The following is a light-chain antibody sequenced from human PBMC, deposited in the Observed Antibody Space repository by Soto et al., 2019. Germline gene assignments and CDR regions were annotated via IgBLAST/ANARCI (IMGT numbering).Light chain of an antibody. V-gene: IGKV3-15*01. CDR2: GAS. CDR3: QQYNNWWT. Sequence: EIVMTRSPVTLSVSPGERATLSCWAGQSVSSNLAWYQQKPGQAPRLLIYGASTRATGIPARFTGSGSGTEFTLTLSSLQFDYSAVYYCQQYNNWWTFGQGTKVEIK. CDR1: QSVSSN. J-gene: IGKJ1*01.